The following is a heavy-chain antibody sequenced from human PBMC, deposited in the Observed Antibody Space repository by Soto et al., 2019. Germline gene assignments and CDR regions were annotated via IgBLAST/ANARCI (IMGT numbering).Heavy chain of an antibody. CDR2: VSPKSGNT. V-gene: IGHV1-18*01. CDR3: ARGSTVSSIGPLLV. D-gene: IGHD2-15*01. Sequence: QIQLVQSGAEVKKPGASVKVSCKASGYNFFDYGVSWVRQAPGQGLEWMGWVSPKSGNTDYARKVQGRVTMTTDISTSTADMELRGLISDDTGVYYCARGSTVSSIGPLLVWGQGTLVSVSS. CDR1: GYNFFDYG. J-gene: IGHJ1*01.